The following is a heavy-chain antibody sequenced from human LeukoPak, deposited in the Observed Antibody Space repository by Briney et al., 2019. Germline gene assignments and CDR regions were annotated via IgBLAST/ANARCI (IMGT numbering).Heavy chain of an antibody. D-gene: IGHD1-26*01. CDR3: ARRKFSGSYSSYYYYYMDV. J-gene: IGHJ6*03. V-gene: IGHV3-7*01. Sequence: GGSLRLSCAASGFTFSSYAMSWVRQAPGKGLEWVANIKQDGSEKYYVDSVKGRFTISRDNAKNSLYLQMNSLRAEDTAVYYCARRKFSGSYSSYYYYYMDVWGKGTTVTVSS. CDR1: GFTFSSYA. CDR2: IKQDGSEK.